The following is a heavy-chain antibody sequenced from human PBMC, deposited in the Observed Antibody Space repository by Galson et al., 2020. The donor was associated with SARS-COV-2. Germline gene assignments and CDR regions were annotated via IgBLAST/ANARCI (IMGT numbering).Heavy chain of an antibody. J-gene: IGHJ4*02. CDR3: ARARGSYAFDY. D-gene: IGHD1-26*01. CDR1: GFTFSDYY. V-gene: IGHV3-11*01. Sequence: GGSLRLSCAASGFTFSDYYISWIRQAPGKGLECISYISSSSGSSIYYADSVKGRFTISRDNSKNSLYLQMNSLRAEDTAVYYCARARGSYAFDYWGQGTLVTVSS. CDR2: ISSSSGSSI.